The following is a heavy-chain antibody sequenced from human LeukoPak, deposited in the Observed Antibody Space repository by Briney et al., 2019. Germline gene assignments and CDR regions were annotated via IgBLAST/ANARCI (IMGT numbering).Heavy chain of an antibody. Sequence: ASVKVSCKASGYTFTSYYMHWVRQAPGQGLEWMGIINPSGGSTSYAQKFQGRVTMTRDMSTSTVYMELSSLRSEDTAVYYCARAMGDSSGYYSDAFDIWGQGTMVTVSS. CDR2: INPSGGST. CDR3: ARAMGDSSGYYSDAFDI. V-gene: IGHV1-46*01. D-gene: IGHD3-22*01. CDR1: GYTFTSYY. J-gene: IGHJ3*02.